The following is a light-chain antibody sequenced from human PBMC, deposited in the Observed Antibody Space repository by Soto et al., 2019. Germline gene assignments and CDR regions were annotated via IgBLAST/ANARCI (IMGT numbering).Light chain of an antibody. CDR2: DVT. CDR1: SSDVGGYNH. V-gene: IGLV2-14*01. J-gene: IGLJ2*01. Sequence: QSALTQPASVSASPGQSITISCTGTSSDVGGYNHVSWYQQHPGKVPKVLIFDVTKRPSGVSNRFSGSKSGNTASLTISGLLAEGEADYFCGSYTTSNTVVFGGGTKLTVL. CDR3: GSYTTSNTVV.